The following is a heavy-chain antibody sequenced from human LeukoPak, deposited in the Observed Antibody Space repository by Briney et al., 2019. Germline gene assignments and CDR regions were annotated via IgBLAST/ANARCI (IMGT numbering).Heavy chain of an antibody. Sequence: GVYVTLNCAASTLTFCDYSMKWHPHATGQGREWVSSLNPSSTSISYTVAVRVRFTVYRDHASSSLYLQMNSLRAEDTALYYCVRLRRNSDRSDYYYFYDYWGEGILVTVPS. CDR2: LNPSSTSI. D-gene: IGHD3-22*01. CDR1: TLTFCDYS. CDR3: VRLRRNSDRSDYYYFYDY. V-gene: IGHV3-21*01. J-gene: IGHJ4*02.